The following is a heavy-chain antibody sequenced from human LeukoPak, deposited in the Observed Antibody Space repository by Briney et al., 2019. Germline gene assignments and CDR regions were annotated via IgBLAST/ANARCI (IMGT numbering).Heavy chain of an antibody. CDR2: IYYSGST. V-gene: IGHV4-30-4*01. J-gene: IGHJ6*02. CDR1: GGSISSGDYY. Sequence: SQTLSLTCTVSGGSISSGDYYWSWIRQPPGKGLEWIGYIYYSGSTYYNPSLKSRVTISVDTSKNQFSLKLSSVTAADTAVYYCARDANYYDSSGYYSLNYYGMDVWGQGTTVTVSS. D-gene: IGHD3-22*01. CDR3: ARDANYYDSSGYYSLNYYGMDV.